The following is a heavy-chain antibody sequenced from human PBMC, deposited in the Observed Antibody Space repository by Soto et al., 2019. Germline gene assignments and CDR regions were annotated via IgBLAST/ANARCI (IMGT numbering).Heavy chain of an antibody. D-gene: IGHD2-15*01. CDR3: ARDLVLVAAMRYYYSGMDV. Sequence: EVQLVESGGGLVQPGGSLRLSCAASRFTFSSFWMSWVRQAPGRGLEWVATIKQDGSQKYYVDSVKGRFTISRDNAKNSLYLQMNSLRAEDTAVYYCARDLVLVAAMRYYYSGMDVWGQGTTVTVSS. J-gene: IGHJ6*02. V-gene: IGHV3-7*01. CDR2: IKQDGSQK. CDR1: RFTFSSFW.